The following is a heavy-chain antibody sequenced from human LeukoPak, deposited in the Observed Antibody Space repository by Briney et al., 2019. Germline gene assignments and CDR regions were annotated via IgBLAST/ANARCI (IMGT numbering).Heavy chain of an antibody. D-gene: IGHD1-26*01. V-gene: IGHV3-21*01. CDR2: ISSTSSYI. CDR3: ATGGTYFDC. J-gene: IGHJ4*02. Sequence: PAESLRLSCAASGCTISSYTMNWIRQPPGKGLEWISSISSTSSYIYYADSVEGRFTISRDNAKHSLYLQMNCLRAEDTAVYYCATGGTYFDCWGQGTLVTVSS. CDR1: GCTISSYT.